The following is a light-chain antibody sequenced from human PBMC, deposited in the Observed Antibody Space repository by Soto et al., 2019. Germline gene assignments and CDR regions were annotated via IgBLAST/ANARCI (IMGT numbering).Light chain of an antibody. CDR3: QQYGSSPPYT. J-gene: IGKJ2*01. CDR1: QSVSSSY. CDR2: GAS. V-gene: IGKV3-20*01. Sequence: EIVLTQSPGTLSLSPGEGAPLSCRASQSVSSSYLASYQQKPGQAPRLLIYGASSRATGIPDRFSGSGSGTDFALTISRLEPEDFAVYYCQQYGSSPPYTFGQGTKLEIK.